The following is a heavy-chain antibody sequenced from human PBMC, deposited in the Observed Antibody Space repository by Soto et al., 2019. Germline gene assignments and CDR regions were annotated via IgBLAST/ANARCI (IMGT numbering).Heavy chain of an antibody. J-gene: IGHJ5*02. V-gene: IGHV1-69*12. CDR1: GGTFSSYA. CDR3: ARVPAAAIIGGSRFDP. D-gene: IGHD2-2*01. CDR2: IIPIFGTA. Sequence: QVQLVQSGAEVKKPGSSVKVSCKASGGTFSSYAISWVRQAPGQGLEWMGGIIPIFGTANYAQKFQGRVTITADESTSTAYMELSSMRSEDTAVYYCARVPAAAIIGGSRFDPWGQGTLVTVSS.